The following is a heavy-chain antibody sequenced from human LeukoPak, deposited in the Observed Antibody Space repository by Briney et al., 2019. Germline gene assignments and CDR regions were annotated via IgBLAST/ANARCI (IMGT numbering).Heavy chain of an antibody. Sequence: ASVKVSCKASGGTFSSYAISWVRQAPGQGLEWMGGIIPIFGTANYAQKFQGRDTITADESTSTAYMELSSLRSEDTAVYYCAREVITFGGLSAWFDPWGQGTLVTVSS. D-gene: IGHD3-16*01. V-gene: IGHV1-69*13. CDR3: AREVITFGGLSAWFDP. CDR1: GGTFSSYA. J-gene: IGHJ5*02. CDR2: IIPIFGTA.